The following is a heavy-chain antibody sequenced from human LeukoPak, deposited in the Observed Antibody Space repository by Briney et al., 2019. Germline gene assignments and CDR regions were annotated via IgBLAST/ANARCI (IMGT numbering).Heavy chain of an antibody. CDR2: ISYDGDNK. Sequence: GGSLRLSCAASGFTFSSYGMHWVRQAPGKGLEWVAVISYDGDNKYFADSVKGRFTISRDNAKNTLYLQMNSLRAEDSAVYYCARGAYYYDSSVSGRLDYWGQGTLVTVSS. J-gene: IGHJ4*02. CDR1: GFTFSSYG. V-gene: IGHV3-30*03. CDR3: ARGAYYYDSSVSGRLDY. D-gene: IGHD3-22*01.